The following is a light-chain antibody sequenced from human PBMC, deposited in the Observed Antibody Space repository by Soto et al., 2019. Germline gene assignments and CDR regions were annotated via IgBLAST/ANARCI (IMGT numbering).Light chain of an antibody. CDR2: GAS. V-gene: IGKV3-20*01. Sequence: SVLTQTPGTLSVSHGERATLSCRAGQSVSSSYLAWYQQKPGQAPRLLIYGASSRATGIPDRFSGSGSGTDFTLTISRLEPEDFAVYYCQQYGSLPWTFGEGTKVDIK. CDR1: QSVSSSY. J-gene: IGKJ1*01. CDR3: QQYGSLPWT.